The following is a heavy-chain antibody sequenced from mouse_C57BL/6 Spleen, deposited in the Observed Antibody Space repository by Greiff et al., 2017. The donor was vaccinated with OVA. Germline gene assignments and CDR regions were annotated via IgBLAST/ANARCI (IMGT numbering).Heavy chain of an antibody. CDR3: AGTVVATGAMDY. CDR2: IDPSDSYT. Sequence: VQLQQSGAELVRPGTSVKLSCKASGYTFTSYWMHWVKQRPGQGLEWIGVIDPSDSYTNYNQKFKGKATLTVDTSSSTAYMQLSSLTSEDSAVYYCAGTVVATGAMDYWGQGTSVTVSS. CDR1: GYTFTSYW. J-gene: IGHJ4*01. D-gene: IGHD1-1*01. V-gene: IGHV1-59*01.